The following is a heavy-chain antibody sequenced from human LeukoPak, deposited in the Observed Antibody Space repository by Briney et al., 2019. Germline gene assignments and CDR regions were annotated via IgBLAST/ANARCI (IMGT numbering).Heavy chain of an antibody. V-gene: IGHV1-69*06. Sequence: ASVKVSCKASGGTFSSYAISWVRQAPGQGLEWMGGIIPIFGTANYAQKFQGRVTITADKSTSTAYMELSSLRSEDTAVYYCARDRNGYSYGYPRRAAFDIWGQGTMVTASS. J-gene: IGHJ3*02. D-gene: IGHD5-18*01. CDR2: IIPIFGTA. CDR3: ARDRNGYSYGYPRRAAFDI. CDR1: GGTFSSYA.